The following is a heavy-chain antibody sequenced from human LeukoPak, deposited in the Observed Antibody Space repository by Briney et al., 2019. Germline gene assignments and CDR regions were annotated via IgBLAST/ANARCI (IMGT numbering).Heavy chain of an antibody. CDR3: ARDGYDTLTGPGFDY. D-gene: IGHD3-9*01. J-gene: IGHJ4*02. CDR1: SGSISSYY. V-gene: IGHV4-59*01. Sequence: SETLSLTCTVSSGSISSYYWSWLRQPPGKGLEWIGYIYYSGSTNYNPSLKSRITISVDTYKDQFSLKLSSVTAADTAVYYCARDGYDTLTGPGFDYWGQGTLVTVSS. CDR2: IYYSGST.